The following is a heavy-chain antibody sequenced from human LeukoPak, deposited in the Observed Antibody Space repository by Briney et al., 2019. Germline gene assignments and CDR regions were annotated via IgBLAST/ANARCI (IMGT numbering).Heavy chain of an antibody. CDR3: ARPAKGAYYYYYMDA. CDR1: DYTLLTYG. Sequence: GASVKVSCKASDYTLLTYGITWVRQAPGQGLEWMGWISTYNGNTHYAQKLQGRVTMTTDTSTRTAYMELRSLTSNDTGIYYCARPAKGAYYYYYMDAWVRGTTVTVSS. J-gene: IGHJ6*03. V-gene: IGHV1-18*01. D-gene: IGHD2-2*01. CDR2: ISTYNGNT.